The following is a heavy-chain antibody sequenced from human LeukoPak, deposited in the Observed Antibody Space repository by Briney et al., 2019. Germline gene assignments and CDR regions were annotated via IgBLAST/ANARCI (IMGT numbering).Heavy chain of an antibody. CDR3: ARVISSSTSGFDP. CDR1: GYTFTSYD. V-gene: IGHV1-8*03. J-gene: IGHJ5*02. Sequence: GASVKVSCKASGYTFTSYDINWVRQAAGQGLEWMGWMNPLSGNTGYAQKFQGRVTITADESTSTAYMELSSLRSEDTAVYYCARVISSSTSGFDPWGQGTLVTVSS. D-gene: IGHD6-6*01. CDR2: MNPLSGNT.